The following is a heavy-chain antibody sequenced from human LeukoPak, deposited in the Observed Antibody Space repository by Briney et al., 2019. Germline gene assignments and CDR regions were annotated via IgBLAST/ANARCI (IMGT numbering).Heavy chain of an antibody. CDR1: GGSIRSYY. CDR3: ARHVWLGPFDI. V-gene: IGHV4-59*08. Sequence: PSETLSLTCTVSGGSIRSYYWSWIRQPPGKGLEWIGYICSSGTTYYNPSLKSRVTISLDTSKTQFSLKLSSVTAADTAIYYCARHVWLGPFDIWGQGTMVTVSS. J-gene: IGHJ3*02. CDR2: ICSSGTT. D-gene: IGHD3-16*01.